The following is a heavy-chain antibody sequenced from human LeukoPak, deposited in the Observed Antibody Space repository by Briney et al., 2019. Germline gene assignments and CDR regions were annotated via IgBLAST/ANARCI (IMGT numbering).Heavy chain of an antibody. Sequence: SETLSLTCTVSGGSISSSSYYWGWIRQPPGTGLEWIGSIYYSGSTYYNPSLKSRVTISVDTSKNQFSLKLSSVTAADTAVYYCARGRGYSYGSPYYFDYWGQGTLVTVSS. J-gene: IGHJ4*02. D-gene: IGHD5-18*01. CDR1: GGSISSSSYY. V-gene: IGHV4-39*07. CDR3: ARGRGYSYGSPYYFDY. CDR2: IYYSGST.